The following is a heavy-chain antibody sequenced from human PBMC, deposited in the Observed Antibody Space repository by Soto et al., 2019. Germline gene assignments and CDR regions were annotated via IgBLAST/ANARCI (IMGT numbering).Heavy chain of an antibody. CDR3: AKDLSDSSGWSTYHDY. CDR2: ISGSGDST. V-gene: IGHV3-23*01. CDR1: GFTFSSYA. D-gene: IGHD6-19*01. Sequence: GGSLRLSCAASGFTFSSYAMSWVRQAPGKGLEWVSTISGSGDSTYYADSVKGRFTISRDNSKNTLYLQMNSLRAEDTAVYFCAKDLSDSSGWSTYHDYWGQGTLVTVSS. J-gene: IGHJ4*02.